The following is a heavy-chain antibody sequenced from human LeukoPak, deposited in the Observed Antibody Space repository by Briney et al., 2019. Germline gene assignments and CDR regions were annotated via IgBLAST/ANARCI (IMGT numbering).Heavy chain of an antibody. CDR2: IWYDGSNK. V-gene: IGHV3-33*01. D-gene: IGHD3-22*01. CDR3: ARDYYDSSGPPYFDY. Sequence: GGSLRLSCAASGFTFSSYGTHWVRQAPGKGLEWVAVIWYDGSNKYYADSVKGRFTISRGNSKNTLYLQMNSLRAEDTAVYYCARDYYDSSGPPYFDYWGQGTLVTVSS. J-gene: IGHJ4*02. CDR1: GFTFSSYG.